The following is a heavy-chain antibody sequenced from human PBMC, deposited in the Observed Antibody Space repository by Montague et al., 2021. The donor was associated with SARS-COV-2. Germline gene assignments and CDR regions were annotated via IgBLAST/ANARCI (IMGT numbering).Heavy chain of an antibody. D-gene: IGHD5-18*01. CDR3: ARADTAMVIYFDY. CDR2: ISSSVSTI. V-gene: IGHV3-48*03. CDR1: GFTFSSYE. Sequence: SLRLSCVASGFTFSSYEMNWVRQAPGKGLEWVSYISSSVSTIYCADSVKGRFTISRDNAKNSLYLQMNSLRAEDTAVYYCARADTAMVIYFDYWGQGTLVTVSS. J-gene: IGHJ4*02.